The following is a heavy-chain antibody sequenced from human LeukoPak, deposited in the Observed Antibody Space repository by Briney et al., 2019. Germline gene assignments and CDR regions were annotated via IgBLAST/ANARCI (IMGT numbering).Heavy chain of an antibody. CDR1: GYTFTSYG. CDR3: ARESGIAAADYAGYFDY. Sequence: SVKVSCKASGYTFTSYGISWVRRAPGQGLEWMGGIIPIFGTANYAQKFQGRVTITADESTSTAYMELSSLRSEDTAVYYCARESGIAAADYAGYFDYWGQGTLVTVSS. D-gene: IGHD6-13*01. J-gene: IGHJ4*02. CDR2: IIPIFGTA. V-gene: IGHV1-69*13.